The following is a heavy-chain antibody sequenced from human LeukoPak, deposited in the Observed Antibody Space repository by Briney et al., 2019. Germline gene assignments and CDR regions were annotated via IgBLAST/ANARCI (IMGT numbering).Heavy chain of an antibody. D-gene: IGHD3-16*01. CDR3: ARDGGTNYYYGMDV. Sequence: GGSLRLSCAASGFTFSSYSMNWVRQAPGKGLEWVSSISSSSYIYYADSVKGRFTISRDNAKNSLYLQMNSLRAEDTAVYYCARDGGTNYYYGMDVWGQGTTVTVSS. CDR1: GFTFSSYS. CDR2: ISSSSYI. J-gene: IGHJ6*02. V-gene: IGHV3-21*01.